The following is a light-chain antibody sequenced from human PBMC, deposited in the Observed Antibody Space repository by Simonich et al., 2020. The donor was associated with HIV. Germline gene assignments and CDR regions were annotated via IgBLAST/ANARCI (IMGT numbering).Light chain of an antibody. V-gene: IGLV8-61*01. CDR3: VLYMGSGISV. CDR2: RTN. CDR1: SGSVSTSYY. Sequence: TVVTQETSSSVSPGGTVTLTCALSSGSVSTSYYPTWYHQTPGRPPSTLIYRTNTRSSGVPDRFSGSILGNKAVLTITGAQADDEGDYYCVLYMGSGISVFGGGTKLTVL. J-gene: IGLJ3*02.